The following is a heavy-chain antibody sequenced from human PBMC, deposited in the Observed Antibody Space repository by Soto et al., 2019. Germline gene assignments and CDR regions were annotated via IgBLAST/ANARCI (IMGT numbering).Heavy chain of an antibody. CDR3: ARAQRSYGDYGGGYYYYMDV. CDR2: TRNKANSYTT. J-gene: IGHJ6*03. D-gene: IGHD4-17*01. V-gene: IGHV3-72*01. Sequence: GGSLRLSCAASGFTFSDHYMDWVRQAPGKGLEWVGRTRNKANSYTTEYAASVKGRLTISRDDSKNSLYLQMNSLKTEDTAVYYCARAQRSYGDYGGGYYYYMDVWGKGTTVTVSS. CDR1: GFTFSDHY.